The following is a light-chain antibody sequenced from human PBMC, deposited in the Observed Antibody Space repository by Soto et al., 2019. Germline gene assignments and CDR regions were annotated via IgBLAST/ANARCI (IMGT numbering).Light chain of an antibody. CDR2: SAS. V-gene: IGKV3-20*01. J-gene: IGKJ5*01. CDR1: QSLSGNY. CDR3: QQYGNSPIT. Sequence: EIVLTQSPGTLSLSPGERVTLSCRASQSLSGNYLAWYQQKPGQAPRFLIYSASNRAAGIPDRFSGGGSGTDFALTINRLEPEDFAVYYCQQYGNSPITFGQGTRLEI.